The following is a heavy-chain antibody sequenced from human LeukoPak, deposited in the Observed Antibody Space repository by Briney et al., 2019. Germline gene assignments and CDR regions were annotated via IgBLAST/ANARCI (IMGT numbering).Heavy chain of an antibody. CDR2: ISGSGGST. CDR1: GFTFSSYA. J-gene: IGHJ4*02. V-gene: IGHV3-23*01. D-gene: IGHD3-22*01. Sequence: GGSLRLSCAASGFTFSSYAMSWVRQAPGKGLEWVSAISGSGGSTYYADSVKGRFTISRDNSKNMLYLQMNSLRAEDTAVYYCAKDSSASYYYDSSGYYVDYWGQGTLVTVSS. CDR3: AKDSSASYYYDSSGYYVDY.